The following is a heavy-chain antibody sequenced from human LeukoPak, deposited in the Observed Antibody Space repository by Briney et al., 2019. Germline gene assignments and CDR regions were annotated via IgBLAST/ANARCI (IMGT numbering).Heavy chain of an antibody. CDR3: ARDHLPTYYYDSSGSNWFDP. J-gene: IGHJ5*02. D-gene: IGHD3-22*01. CDR1: GFTFSSYS. Sequence: GGSLRLSCAASGFTFSSYSMNWVRQAPGKGLEWVSYISSSSSSTIYYADSVKGRFTISRDNAKNSLYLQMNSLRAEDTAVYYCARDHLPTYYYDSSGSNWFDPWGQGTLVTVSS. V-gene: IGHV3-48*01. CDR2: ISSSSSSTI.